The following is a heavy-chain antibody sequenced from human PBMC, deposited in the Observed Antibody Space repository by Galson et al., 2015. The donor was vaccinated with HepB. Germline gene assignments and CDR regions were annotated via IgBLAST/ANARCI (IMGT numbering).Heavy chain of an antibody. Sequence: SLRLSCAASGFTVSSNYMSWVRQAPGKGLEWVSVIYSGGSTYYADSVKGRFTISRDNSKNTLYLQMNSLRAEDTAVYYCARDRCVSCGGEAFDIWGQGTMVTVSS. J-gene: IGHJ3*02. CDR3: ARDRCVSCGGEAFDI. CDR1: GFTVSSNY. CDR2: IYSGGST. D-gene: IGHD2-21*01. V-gene: IGHV3-66*01.